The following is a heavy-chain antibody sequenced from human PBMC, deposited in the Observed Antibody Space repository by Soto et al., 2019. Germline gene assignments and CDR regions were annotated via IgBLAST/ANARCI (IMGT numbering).Heavy chain of an antibody. CDR3: AREGSSTWTYYFDF. Sequence: TSETLSLTCTVSGGSISSSSYYWGWIRQPPGKGLEWIGEINHSGSTNYNPSLKSRVTISVDTSKNQFSLQLNSVTPEDTAVYYCAREGSSTWTYYFDFWGQGILVTVSS. V-gene: IGHV4-39*07. D-gene: IGHD6-13*01. CDR2: INHSGST. J-gene: IGHJ4*02. CDR1: GGSISSSSYY.